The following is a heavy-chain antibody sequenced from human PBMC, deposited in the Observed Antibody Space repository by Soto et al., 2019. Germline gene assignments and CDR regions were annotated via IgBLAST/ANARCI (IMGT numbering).Heavy chain of an antibody. Sequence: QVQLVESGGGVVQPGRSLRLSCAASGFTFSSYGMHWVRQAPGKGLEWVAVISYDGSNKYYADSVKGRFTISRDNSKNTLYLQMNSLRAEDTAVYYCAKDLASTVTTLNYWGQGTLVTVSS. V-gene: IGHV3-30*18. CDR3: AKDLASTVTTLNY. CDR1: GFTFSSYG. CDR2: ISYDGSNK. J-gene: IGHJ4*02. D-gene: IGHD4-17*01.